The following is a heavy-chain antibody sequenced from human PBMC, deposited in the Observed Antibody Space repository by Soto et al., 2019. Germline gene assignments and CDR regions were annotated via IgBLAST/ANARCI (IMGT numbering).Heavy chain of an antibody. CDR3: ARNYGSGGYPPYYYYGLDV. Sequence: QVQLQQGGAGLLKPSETLSLTCTVYGGSFSGYYWSWIRQPPGKGLELIGESNDIGSTNYNPSLKIRVTISVDASNKQFSLKLNSVTAADTAVYYCARNYGSGGYPPYYYYGLDVWGQGTTVTVSS. J-gene: IGHJ6*02. V-gene: IGHV4-34*01. CDR1: GGSFSGYY. CDR2: SNDIGST. D-gene: IGHD3-10*01.